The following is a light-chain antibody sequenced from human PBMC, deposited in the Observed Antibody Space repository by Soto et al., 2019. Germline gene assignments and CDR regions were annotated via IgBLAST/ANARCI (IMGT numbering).Light chain of an antibody. CDR3: QQYNNWPWT. CDR1: QSVSNN. CDR2: GAS. Sequence: EIVLTQSPGTLSLSPGERATLSCRASQSVSNNYLAWYQQKPGQAPRLLIYGASTRATGIPARFSGSGSGTEFTLTISSPQSEDFAVYYCQQYNNWPWTFGQGTKVDIK. V-gene: IGKV3-15*01. J-gene: IGKJ1*01.